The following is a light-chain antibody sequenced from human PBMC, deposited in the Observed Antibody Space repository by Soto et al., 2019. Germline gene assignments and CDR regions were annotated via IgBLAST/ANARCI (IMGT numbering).Light chain of an antibody. CDR3: QQYNSYSVT. CDR1: QTINSW. Sequence: DIQMTQSTSTLSASVGDMVAITCLASQTINSWLAWYQQKPGKAPKLLIYKASSLESGVPSRFSGSGSGTEFTLTISSLQPDDFATYYCQQYNSYSVTFGQGTKVDI. CDR2: KAS. J-gene: IGKJ1*01. V-gene: IGKV1-5*03.